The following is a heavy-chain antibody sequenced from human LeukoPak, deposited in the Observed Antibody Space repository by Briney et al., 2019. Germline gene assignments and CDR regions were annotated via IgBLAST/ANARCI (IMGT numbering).Heavy chain of an antibody. CDR1: GYTFTGYY. CDR2: INPNSGGT. CDR3: ARLSSDGSWYRNDYYGMDV. Sequence: RASVKVSCKASGYTFTGYYMHWVRQAPGQGLEWMGWINPNSGGTNYAQKFQGRVTMTRDTSISTAYMELSRLRSDDTAVYYCARLSSDGSWYRNDYYGMDVWGQGTTVTVSS. J-gene: IGHJ6*02. V-gene: IGHV1-2*02. D-gene: IGHD6-13*01.